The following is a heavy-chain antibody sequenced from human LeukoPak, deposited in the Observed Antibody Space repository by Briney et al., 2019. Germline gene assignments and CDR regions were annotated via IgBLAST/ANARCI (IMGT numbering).Heavy chain of an antibody. CDR3: VRVYGDYEVIDY. J-gene: IGHJ4*02. CDR1: GGSISSGAYS. Sequence: SETLSLTCAVSGGSISSGAYSWSWIRQPPGKGLGWIGYIYHSGSTYYNPSLKSRVTISVDRSKNQFSLKLSSVTAADTAVYYCVRVYGDYEVIDYWGQGTLVTVSS. D-gene: IGHD4-17*01. V-gene: IGHV4-30-2*01. CDR2: IYHSGST.